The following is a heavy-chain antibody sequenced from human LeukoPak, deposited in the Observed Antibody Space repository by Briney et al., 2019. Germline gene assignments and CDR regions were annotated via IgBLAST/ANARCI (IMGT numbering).Heavy chain of an antibody. V-gene: IGHV4-34*01. CDR3: ARGGIDGDTFDY. Sequence: SETLSLTCTVSGGSISSYYWSWIRQPPGKGLEWIGEINHSGSTNYNPSLKSRVTISVDTSKNQFSLKLSSVTAADTAVYYCARGGIDGDTFDYWGQGTLVTVSS. CDR2: INHSGST. CDR1: GGSISSYY. J-gene: IGHJ4*02. D-gene: IGHD4-17*01.